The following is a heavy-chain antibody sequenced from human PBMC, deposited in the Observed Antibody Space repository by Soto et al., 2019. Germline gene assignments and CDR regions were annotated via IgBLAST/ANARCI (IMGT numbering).Heavy chain of an antibody. Sequence: GASVKVSCKASGGTFSSYTISWVRQAPGQGLEWMGRIIPILGIANYAQKFQGRVTITADKSTSTAYMELSSLRSEDTAVYYCARDEYVGDYAAWFDPWGQGTLVTVSS. J-gene: IGHJ5*02. V-gene: IGHV1-69*04. CDR3: ARDEYVGDYAAWFDP. CDR1: GGTFSSYT. D-gene: IGHD4-17*01. CDR2: IIPILGIA.